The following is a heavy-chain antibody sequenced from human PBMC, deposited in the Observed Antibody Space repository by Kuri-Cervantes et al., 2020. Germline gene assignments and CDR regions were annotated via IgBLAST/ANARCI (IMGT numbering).Heavy chain of an antibody. CDR3: ARPGSYYNAFDY. V-gene: IGHV1-2*02. CDR1: GYTFTGYY. CDR2: INPNSGGT. Sequence: ASVKVSCKASGYTFTGYYMHWVRQAPGQGLEWMGWINPNSGGTNYAQKFQGRATMTRDTSISTAYMELSRLRSDDTAVYYCARPGSYYNAFDYWGQGTLVTVSS. J-gene: IGHJ4*02. D-gene: IGHD3-10*01.